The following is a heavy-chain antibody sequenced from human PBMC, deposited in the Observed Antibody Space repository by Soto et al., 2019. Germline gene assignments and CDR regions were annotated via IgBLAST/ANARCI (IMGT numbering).Heavy chain of an antibody. V-gene: IGHV4-39*01. D-gene: IGHD3-9*01. CDR2: IYYSGST. J-gene: IGHJ6*02. CDR3: ASSELRKTIDDILTGYYNHYYYYYGMDV. Sequence: SETLSLTCTVSGGSISSSSYYWGWIRQPPGKGLEWIGSIYYSGSTYYNPSLKSRVTISVDTSKNQFSLKLSSVTAPDTAVYYCASSELRKTIDDILTGYYNHYYYYYGMDVWGQGTTVTVSS. CDR1: GGSISSSSYY.